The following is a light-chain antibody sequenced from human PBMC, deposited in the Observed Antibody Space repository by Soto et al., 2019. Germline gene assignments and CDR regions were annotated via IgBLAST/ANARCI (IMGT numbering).Light chain of an antibody. J-gene: IGKJ3*01. CDR1: KSVSGSY. Sequence: ETVLTQSPGTLSLSPGERATLSCRASKSVSGSYLAWYQQKPGQAPRLLIYGASIRATGIPDRFGGSGAGTDFTLTISRLEAEDFAVYYCQEYGTSKPISFGPGTRVDIK. V-gene: IGKV3-20*01. CDR2: GAS. CDR3: QEYGTSKPIS.